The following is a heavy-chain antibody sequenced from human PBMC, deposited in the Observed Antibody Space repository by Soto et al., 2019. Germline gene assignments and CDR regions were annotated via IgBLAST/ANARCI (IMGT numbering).Heavy chain of an antibody. CDR2: INPNNGDT. V-gene: IGHV1-2*06. CDR3: AREVTAGGGSCSVGL. J-gene: IGHJ4*02. Sequence: QVQLVQSGAEVEKPGASVKVSCKTSGYFFTYHYIHWMRLAPGLGLEWMGRINPNNGDTNSPQKFQCRLTITSDTSIRTAYVEMSGLRSDDTALDSGAREVTAGGGSCSVGLWGKGTLVTVSS. D-gene: IGHD6-13*01. CDR1: GYFFTYHY.